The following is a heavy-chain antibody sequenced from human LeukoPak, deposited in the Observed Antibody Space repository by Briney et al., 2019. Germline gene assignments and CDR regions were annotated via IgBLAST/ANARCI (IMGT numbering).Heavy chain of an antibody. D-gene: IGHD2-15*01. CDR3: TTDLGYCSGGSCLLIDY. Sequence: PGGSLRLSCAASGFTFSDYYMSWVRQAPGKGLEWVGRIKSKTDGGTTDYAAPVKGRLTISRDDSKNTLYLQMNSLKTEDTAVYYCTTDLGYCSGGSCLLIDYWGQGTLVTVSS. CDR1: GFTFSDYY. CDR2: IKSKTDGGTT. J-gene: IGHJ4*02. V-gene: IGHV3-15*01.